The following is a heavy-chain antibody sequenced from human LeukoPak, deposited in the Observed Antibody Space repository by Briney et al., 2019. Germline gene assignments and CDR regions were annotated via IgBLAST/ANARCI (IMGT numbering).Heavy chain of an antibody. CDR3: ARAGGAGGYYYYYMDV. D-gene: IGHD3-10*01. Sequence: ASVKVSCKASGGTFNTYAITWVRQAPGQGLEWMGGIIPIFGTADYAQKFQGRVTITTDESTSTAYMELSSLRSEDTAVYYCARAGGAGGYYYYYMDVWGKGTTVTVSS. J-gene: IGHJ6*03. V-gene: IGHV1-69*05. CDR2: IIPIFGTA. CDR1: GGTFNTYA.